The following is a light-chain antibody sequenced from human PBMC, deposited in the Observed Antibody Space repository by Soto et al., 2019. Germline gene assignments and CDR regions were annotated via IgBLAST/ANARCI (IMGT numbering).Light chain of an antibody. CDR2: NAS. CDR3: QQRGDWPPIT. J-gene: IGKJ5*01. CDR1: QSVSTF. V-gene: IGKV3-11*01. Sequence: EVVMTQSPATLSVSPGERAILSCRASQSVSTFLAWFQQKPGQPPRLLIYNASNRITGIPARFSGSGSGTDFTLTISSLEPEDFAVYYCQQRGDWPPITFGQGTRLEIK.